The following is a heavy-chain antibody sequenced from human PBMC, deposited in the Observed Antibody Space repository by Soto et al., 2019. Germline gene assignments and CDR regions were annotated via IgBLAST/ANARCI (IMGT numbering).Heavy chain of an antibody. Sequence: ASVKVSFKASGYTFTSYGISWVRQAPGQGLEWMGWISAYNGNTNYAQKLQGRVTMTTDTSTSTAYMELRSLRSDDTAVYYCARDRVVVVPAAYYYYYGMDVWGQGTTVTVSS. D-gene: IGHD2-2*01. CDR1: GYTFTSYG. CDR3: ARDRVVVVPAAYYYYYGMDV. V-gene: IGHV1-18*04. J-gene: IGHJ6*02. CDR2: ISAYNGNT.